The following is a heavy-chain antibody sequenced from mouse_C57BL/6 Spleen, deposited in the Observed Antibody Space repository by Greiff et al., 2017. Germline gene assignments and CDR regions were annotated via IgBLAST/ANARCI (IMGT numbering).Heavy chain of an antibody. CDR3: ASCDDYGGGYLAY. CDR2: IDPEGGET. V-gene: IGHV14-2*01. J-gene: IGHJ3*01. Sequence: EVQLQQSGAELVKPGASVKLSCTASGFNITDYYMHWVKQRPEHGLEWIGRIDPEGGETKYNPKFQGKATLTADTSSNTAYLQLSSLTSEDTAVYDCASCDDYGGGYLAYWGQGTLLTVSA. CDR1: GFNITDYY. D-gene: IGHD1-1*01.